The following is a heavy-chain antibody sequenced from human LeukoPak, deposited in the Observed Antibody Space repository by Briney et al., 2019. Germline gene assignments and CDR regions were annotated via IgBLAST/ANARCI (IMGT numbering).Heavy chain of an antibody. CDR3: ARLSSGSYSSGSFDY. J-gene: IGHJ4*02. CDR1: GGSISSTSYF. CDR2: IFYSGST. Sequence: EPSETLSLTRTVSGGSISSTSYFWAWIRQPPGKGLEWIGNIFYSGSTDYNPSLKSRVTISVDTSQHQVSLNLSSVTAADSAVFYCARLSSGSYSSGSFDYWGQGTLVTVSS. V-gene: IGHV4-39*01. D-gene: IGHD1-26*01.